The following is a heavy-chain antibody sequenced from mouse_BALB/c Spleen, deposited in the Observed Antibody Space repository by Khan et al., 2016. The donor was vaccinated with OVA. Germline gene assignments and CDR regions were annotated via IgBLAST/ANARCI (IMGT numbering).Heavy chain of an antibody. D-gene: IGHD1-1*01. J-gene: IGHJ4*01. CDR1: GYSITSNYA. CDR3: TRGNYYGYALDY. V-gene: IGHV3-2*02. CDR2: ISYSGST. Sequence: EVQLQESGPGLVKPSQSLSLTCTVNGYSITSNYAWNWIRQFPGNKLEWVGYISYSGSTNYNPSLKSRLSLTRDTSKNQFFLLLHSVTTEDAATYYWTRGNYYGYALDYWGQGTSVTVSS.